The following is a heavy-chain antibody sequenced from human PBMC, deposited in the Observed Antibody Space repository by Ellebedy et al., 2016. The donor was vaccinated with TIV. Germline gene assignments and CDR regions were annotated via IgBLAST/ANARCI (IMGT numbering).Heavy chain of an antibody. D-gene: IGHD4-23*01. CDR3: ARGGGKPYFDY. CDR2: IYYSGST. V-gene: IGHV4-59*12. J-gene: IGHJ4*02. CDR1: GGPISSYY. Sequence: MPSETLSLTCTVSGGPISSYYWSWIRQPPGKGLEWIGYIYYSGSTTYNPSLKSRVTISVDKSKNQFSLNLRSVTAADTAVYWCARGGGKPYFDYWGQGILVTVSS.